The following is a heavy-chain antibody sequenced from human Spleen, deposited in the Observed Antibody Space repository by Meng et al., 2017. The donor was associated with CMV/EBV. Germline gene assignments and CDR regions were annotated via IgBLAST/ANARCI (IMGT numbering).Heavy chain of an antibody. J-gene: IGHJ5*02. D-gene: IGHD3-22*01. CDR2: IKEDGSEK. CDR1: GFTFNTYW. CDR3: ARGYYDSSAYFYKWFDP. Sequence: GESLKMSCGVSGFTFNTYWMSWVRQAPGKGLEWVANIKEDGSEKHYVDSVKGRFTISRDNSKNTLYLQMGSLRAEDMAVYYCARGYYDSSAYFYKWFDPWGQGTLVTVSS. V-gene: IGHV3-7*01.